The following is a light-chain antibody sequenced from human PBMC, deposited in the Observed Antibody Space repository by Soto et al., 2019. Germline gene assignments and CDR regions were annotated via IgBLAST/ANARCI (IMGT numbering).Light chain of an antibody. CDR3: QQLNTYPRT. Sequence: DVHLTQSPSFLSASVGDRVTITYRASQDISGYLAWYQQIPGKAPKLLIYAASILQSGVPSRFSGSGSGTEFTLTIKSLQPEDFATYYCQQLNTYPRTFGGGTKVEI. J-gene: IGKJ4*01. CDR1: QDISGY. V-gene: IGKV1-9*01. CDR2: AAS.